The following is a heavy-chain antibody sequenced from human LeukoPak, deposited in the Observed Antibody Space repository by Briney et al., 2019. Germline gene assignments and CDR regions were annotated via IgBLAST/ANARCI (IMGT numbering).Heavy chain of an antibody. J-gene: IGHJ4*02. Sequence: ASVKVSCKASGYTFTGYYMHWVRQAPGQGLEWMGRINPNSGGTNYAQKFQGRVTMTRDTSISAAYMELSRLRSDDTAVYYCARPVLKGYDNCGYWGQGTLVTVSS. CDR1: GYTFTGYY. V-gene: IGHV1-2*06. CDR3: ARPVLKGYDNCGY. CDR2: INPNSGGT. D-gene: IGHD1-20*01.